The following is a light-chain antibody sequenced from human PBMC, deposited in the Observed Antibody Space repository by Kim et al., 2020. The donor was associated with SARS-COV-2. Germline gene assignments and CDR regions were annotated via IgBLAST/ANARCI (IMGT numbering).Light chain of an antibody. CDR1: QRINSY. Sequence: LTPGESAPPSCRASQRINSYLGWYQQKPGQAPRLLIYDASNRATGIPARFSGSGSGTDFTLTISSLEPEDSAIYYCQQRGSWPLTFGGGTRVEIK. J-gene: IGKJ4*01. V-gene: IGKV3-11*01. CDR2: DAS. CDR3: QQRGSWPLT.